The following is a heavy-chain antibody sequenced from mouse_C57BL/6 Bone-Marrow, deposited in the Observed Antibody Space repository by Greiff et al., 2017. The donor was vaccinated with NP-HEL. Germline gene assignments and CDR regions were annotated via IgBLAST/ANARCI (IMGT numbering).Heavy chain of an antibody. D-gene: IGHD2-3*01. Sequence: QVQLQQPGADLVRPGTSVKLSCKASGYTFTSYWMHWVKQRPGQGLEWIGVIDPSDSYTNYNQKFKGKATLTVDTSSSTAYMQLSSLTSEDSAVYYCARWRLYDGYWGQGTTLTVSS. CDR1: GYTFTSYW. CDR2: IDPSDSYT. V-gene: IGHV1-59*01. J-gene: IGHJ2*01. CDR3: ARWRLYDGY.